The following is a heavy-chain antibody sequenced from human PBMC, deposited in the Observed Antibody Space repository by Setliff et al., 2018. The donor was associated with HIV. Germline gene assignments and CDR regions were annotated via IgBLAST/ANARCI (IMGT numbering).Heavy chain of an antibody. J-gene: IGHJ4*02. V-gene: IGHV4-30-4*01. CDR3: ARARSDWYNVRPYYFDL. Sequence: TLSLTCAVSGASFVGDNHWSWIRQTPERGLEWIAYFMYTDIHYVNYLNYRNPSLASRLSISVDKSENQFSLTLSSVTAADTAVYYCARARSDWYNVRPYYFDLWGQGTPVTVSS. D-gene: IGHD6-19*01. CDR1: GASFVGDNH. CDR2: FMYTDIHYVNYLN.